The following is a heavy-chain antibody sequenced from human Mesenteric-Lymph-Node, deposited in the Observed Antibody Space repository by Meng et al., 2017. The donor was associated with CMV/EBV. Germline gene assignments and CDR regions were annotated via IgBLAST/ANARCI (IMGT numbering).Heavy chain of an antibody. V-gene: IGHV4-39*07. CDR1: GGSISSSRYH. Sequence: GSLRLSCTVSGGSISSSRYHWDWIRQPPGKGLEWIGSFYYTGTTYYNPSLKSRVSISADTSKNHFSLKLSSVTAADTAIYYCARPYYYDISPYDYWGQGTLVTVSS. D-gene: IGHD3-22*01. J-gene: IGHJ4*02. CDR3: ARPYYYDISPYDY. CDR2: FYYTGTT.